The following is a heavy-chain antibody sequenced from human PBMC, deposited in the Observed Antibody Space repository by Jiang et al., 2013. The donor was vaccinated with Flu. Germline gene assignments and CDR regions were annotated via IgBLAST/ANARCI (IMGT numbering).Heavy chain of an antibody. V-gene: IGHV4-39*01. Sequence: EYGSGLVKPSETLSLTCTVSGGSISSGSYYWGWIRQPPGKGLEWIGSIYYSGTTYYNPSLRSRVTISVDTSKNQFSLKLSSVTAADTAVYYCAVLLWFGELNWRAFDIWGQGTMLTVSS. CDR2: IYYSGTT. D-gene: IGHD3-10*01. J-gene: IGHJ3*02. CDR3: AVLLWFGELNWRAFDI. CDR1: GGSISSGSYY.